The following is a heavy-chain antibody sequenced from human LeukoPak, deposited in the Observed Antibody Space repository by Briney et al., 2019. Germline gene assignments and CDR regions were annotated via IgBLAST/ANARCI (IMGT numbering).Heavy chain of an antibody. Sequence: PSETLSLTCTVSGVSISSGGYYWSWIRLHPGKGLEWIGYIYYSGSTYYNPSLKSRVTISVDTSKNQFSLKLSSVTAADTAVYYCARDHYYGSGSYYNYYGMDVWGQGTTVTVSS. D-gene: IGHD3-10*01. J-gene: IGHJ6*02. CDR2: IYYSGST. V-gene: IGHV4-31*03. CDR1: GVSISSGGYY. CDR3: ARDHYYGSGSYYNYYGMDV.